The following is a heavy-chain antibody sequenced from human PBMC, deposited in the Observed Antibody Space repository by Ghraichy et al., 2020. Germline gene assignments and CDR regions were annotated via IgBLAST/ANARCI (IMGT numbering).Heavy chain of an antibody. CDR1: GFTFSSYS. CDR3: ARERRPTWIVYYYGMDV. Sequence: LSLTCAASGFTFSSYSMNWVRQAPGKGLEWVSYISSSSSTIYYADSVKGRFTISRDNAKNSLYLQMNSLRDEDTAVYYCARERRPTWIVYYYGMDVWGQGTTVTVSS. D-gene: IGHD5-12*01. V-gene: IGHV3-48*02. J-gene: IGHJ6*02. CDR2: ISSSSSTI.